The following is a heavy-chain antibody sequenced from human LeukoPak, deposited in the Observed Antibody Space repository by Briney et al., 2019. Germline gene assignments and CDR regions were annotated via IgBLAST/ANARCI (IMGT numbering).Heavy chain of an antibody. J-gene: IGHJ2*01. CDR3: ASIYCSGGSCHSKWYFDL. CDR2: IYHSGST. V-gene: IGHV4-39*01. CDR1: GGSISSSSYY. Sequence: SETLSLTCTVSGGSISSSSYYWGWIRQPPGKGLEWIGSIYHSGSTYYNPSLKSRVTISVDTSKNQFSLKLSSVTAADTAVYYCASIYCSGGSCHSKWYFDLWGRGTQVTVSS. D-gene: IGHD2-15*01.